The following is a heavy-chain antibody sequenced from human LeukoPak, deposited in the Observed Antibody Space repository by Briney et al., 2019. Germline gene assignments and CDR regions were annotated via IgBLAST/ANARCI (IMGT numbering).Heavy chain of an antibody. J-gene: IGHJ4*02. D-gene: IGHD3-10*01. CDR1: GYTFTSYG. CDR3: ARVRTVMVRGVADY. V-gene: IGHV1-18*01. Sequence: ASVKFSCKASGYTFTSYGISWVRQAPGQGLEWMGWISAYNGNTNYAQKRQGRVTMTTDTSTSTAYMELRSLRSDDTAVYYCARVRTVMVRGVADYWGQGTLVTVSS. CDR2: ISAYNGNT.